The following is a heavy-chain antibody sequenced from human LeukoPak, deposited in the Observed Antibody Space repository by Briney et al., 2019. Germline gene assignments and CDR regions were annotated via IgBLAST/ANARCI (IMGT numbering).Heavy chain of an antibody. Sequence: QPGGSLRLSCAASGFTFSNYAMTWVRQAPGKGLEWVSAVSGSGDTTYYADSVKGRFTISRDNSKNTLYVQMSSLRVEDTAIYYCAKGPVVPVATYFFDYWGQGNLVIVSS. D-gene: IGHD2-2*01. CDR2: VSGSGDTT. J-gene: IGHJ4*02. CDR1: GFTFSNYA. V-gene: IGHV3-23*01. CDR3: AKGPVVPVATYFFDY.